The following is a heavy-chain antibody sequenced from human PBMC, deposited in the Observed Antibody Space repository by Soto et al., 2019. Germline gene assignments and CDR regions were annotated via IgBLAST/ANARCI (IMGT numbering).Heavy chain of an antibody. V-gene: IGHV1-18*01. CDR3: ARDLSYDFWSGYYLASDY. Sequence: QVQLVQSGAEVKKPGASVKVSCKASGYTFTSYGISWVRQAPGQGLEGMGWISAYNGNTNYAQKLQGRVTMTTDTSTSTAYMELRSLRSDDTAVYYCARDLSYDFWSGYYLASDYWGQGTLVTVSS. D-gene: IGHD3-3*01. CDR2: ISAYNGNT. CDR1: GYTFTSYG. J-gene: IGHJ4*02.